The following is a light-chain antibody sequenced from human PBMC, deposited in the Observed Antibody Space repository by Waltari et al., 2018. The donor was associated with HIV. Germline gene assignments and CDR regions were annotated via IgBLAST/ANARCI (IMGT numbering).Light chain of an antibody. Sequence: PGERATLSCRASQSVSSSYLAWYQQKPGQAPRLLIYGASSRATGIPDRFSGSGSGTDFTLTISRLEPEDFAVYYCQQYGSSTITFGQGTRLEIK. CDR3: QQYGSSTIT. V-gene: IGKV3-20*01. J-gene: IGKJ5*01. CDR2: GAS. CDR1: QSVSSSY.